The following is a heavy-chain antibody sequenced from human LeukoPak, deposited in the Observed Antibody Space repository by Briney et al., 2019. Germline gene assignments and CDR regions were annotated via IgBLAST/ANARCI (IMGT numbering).Heavy chain of an antibody. CDR1: GGSISSYY. CDR3: ARFKVHIVVVTAILLGAFDI. V-gene: IGHV4-59*12. J-gene: IGHJ3*02. Sequence: PSETLSLTCTVSGGSISSYYWSWIRQPPGKGLEWIGYIYYSGSTYYNPSLKSRVTISVDTSKNQFSLKLSSVTAADTAVYYCARFKVHIVVVTAILLGAFDIWGQGTMVTVSS. CDR2: IYYSGST. D-gene: IGHD2-21*02.